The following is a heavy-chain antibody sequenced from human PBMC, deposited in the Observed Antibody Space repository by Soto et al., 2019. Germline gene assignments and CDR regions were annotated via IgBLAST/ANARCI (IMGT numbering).Heavy chain of an antibody. J-gene: IGHJ4*02. CDR1: GGTFSSYT. V-gene: IGHV1-69*08. D-gene: IGHD3-22*01. Sequence: QVQLVQSGAEVKKPGSSVKVSCKASGGTFSSYTISWVRQAPGQGLEWMGRIIPILGIANYAQKFQGRVTITADKSTSTGYMERSSLRSEDTAVYYCAREGDTYYYDSSGSSLHYWGQGTLVTVSS. CDR3: AREGDTYYYDSSGSSLHY. CDR2: IIPILGIA.